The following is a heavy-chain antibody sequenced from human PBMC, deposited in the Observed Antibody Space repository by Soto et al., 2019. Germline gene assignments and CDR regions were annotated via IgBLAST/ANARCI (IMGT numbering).Heavy chain of an antibody. V-gene: IGHV1-18*01. CDR3: ARMVRGSNIDDYRYMDV. CDR1: GYSFTSHG. J-gene: IGHJ6*03. CDR2: ISASNGDT. D-gene: IGHD3-10*01. Sequence: QVQLVQSGAEVKKPGASVKVSCKASGYSFTSHGISWVRQAPGQGLEWMAWISASNGDTNYAQKFQGRVTVTTDTSTSTGYMELRSLRSEDPAVYYCARMVRGSNIDDYRYMDVWGKGTTVTVSS.